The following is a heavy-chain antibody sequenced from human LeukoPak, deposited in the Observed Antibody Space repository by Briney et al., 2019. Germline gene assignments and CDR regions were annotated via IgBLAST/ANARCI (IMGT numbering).Heavy chain of an antibody. J-gene: IGHJ4*02. Sequence: PSETLSLTCAVYGGSFSGYYWSWIRQPPGKGLEWIGEINHSGSTNYNPSLKSRVTISVDTSKNQFSLKLSSVTAADTAVYYCARGLDNNGDYDSATTLGAFDYWGQGTLVTVSS. CDR3: ARGLDNNGDYDSATTLGAFDY. CDR2: INHSGST. CDR1: GGSFSGYY. D-gene: IGHD4-17*01. V-gene: IGHV4-34*01.